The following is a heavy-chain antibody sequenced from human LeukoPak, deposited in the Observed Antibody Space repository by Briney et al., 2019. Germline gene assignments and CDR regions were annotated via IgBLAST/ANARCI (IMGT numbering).Heavy chain of an antibody. CDR2: ISGSTTHI. J-gene: IGHJ3*02. D-gene: IGHD3-10*01. CDR1: GFSFSTSS. CDR3: ASDFLGFGDYYAFNI. V-gene: IGHV3-48*02. Sequence: PGGSLRLSCAAPGFSFSTSSMNWVRQAPGKGLEWLSYISGSTTHIFYADSLKGRFTISRDNAKNSLYLQMNSLRDEDTAVYYCASDFLGFGDYYAFNIWGQGTMVTVSS.